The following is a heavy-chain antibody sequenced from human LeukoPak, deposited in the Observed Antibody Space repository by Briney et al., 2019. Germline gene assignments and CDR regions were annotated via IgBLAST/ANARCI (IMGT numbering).Heavy chain of an antibody. CDR1: GFTFSSYA. J-gene: IGHJ4*02. Sequence: GGSLRLSCAASGFTFSSYATSWVRQAPGKGLEWVSAISGSGGSTYYADSVKGRFTISRDNSKNTLYLQMNSLRAEDTAVYYCAKTHLGYKAAADYWGQGTLVTVSS. V-gene: IGHV3-23*01. CDR3: AKTHLGYKAAADY. CDR2: ISGSGGST. D-gene: IGHD6-13*01.